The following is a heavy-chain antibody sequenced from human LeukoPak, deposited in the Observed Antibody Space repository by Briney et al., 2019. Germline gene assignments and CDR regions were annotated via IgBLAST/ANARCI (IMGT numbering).Heavy chain of an antibody. CDR2: ITSTSSYM. V-gene: IGHV3-21*01. J-gene: IGHJ4*02. CDR3: ARRAELDY. CDR1: GFTFSTYN. Sequence: GGSLRLSCAASGFTFSTYNMNWVRQAPGKGLEWVSSITSTSSYMYYADSVKGRFTISRDNAQNTLYLQMNSLRAEDTAVYYCARRAELDYWGQGTLVTVSS.